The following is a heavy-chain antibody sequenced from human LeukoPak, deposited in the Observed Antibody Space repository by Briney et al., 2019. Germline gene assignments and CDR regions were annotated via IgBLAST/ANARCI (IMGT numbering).Heavy chain of an antibody. CDR1: GGSISSYS. CDR2: ISYSGST. J-gene: IGHJ2*01. CDR3: ASSTVTTGRQTGYWYFDL. V-gene: IGHV4-59*01. D-gene: IGHD4-11*01. Sequence: SETLSLTCTVSGGSISSYSWSWIRQPPGKGLEWIGYISYSGSTNYNPAVKSRVTISVDRSKNQFSLKLSCVTAADTAVYYCASSTVTTGRQTGYWYFDLWGRGTLVTVSS.